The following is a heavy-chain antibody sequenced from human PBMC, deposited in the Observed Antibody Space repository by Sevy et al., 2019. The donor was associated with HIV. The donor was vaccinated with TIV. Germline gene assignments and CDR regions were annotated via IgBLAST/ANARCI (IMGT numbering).Heavy chain of an antibody. D-gene: IGHD3-22*01. V-gene: IGHV1-24*01. Sequence: ASVKVSFKVSGYTLSELSMHWVRQPPGKGLEGMGRFYPDDGETIYAQRFHGRVTMTEDTSADTAYMELSSLRSEDTAMYYCATAREYYSDNSGYLDYWGQGTPVTVSS. CDR2: FYPDDGET. CDR1: GYTLSELS. J-gene: IGHJ4*02. CDR3: ATAREYYSDNSGYLDY.